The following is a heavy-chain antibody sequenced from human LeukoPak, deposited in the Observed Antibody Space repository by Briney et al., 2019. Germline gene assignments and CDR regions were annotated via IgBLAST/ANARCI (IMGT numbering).Heavy chain of an antibody. CDR2: IYYSGST. V-gene: IGHV4-39*01. D-gene: IGHD2-21*01. J-gene: IGHJ4*02. CDR1: GGSFHSRSYY. Sequence: SETLSLTCTVSGGSFHSRSYYWGWIRQPPGKGLEWIGNIYYSGSTYYNPSLKSRVTISVDTSKNQFSLKLSSLTAADTAVYYCARSLHISAPLGVWGQGTLVTVSS. CDR3: ARSLHISAPLGV.